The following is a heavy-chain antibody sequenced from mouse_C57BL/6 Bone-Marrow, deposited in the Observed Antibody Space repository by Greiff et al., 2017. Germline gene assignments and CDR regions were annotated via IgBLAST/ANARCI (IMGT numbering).Heavy chain of an antibody. CDR2: ISSGGSYT. D-gene: IGHD1-1*01. V-gene: IGHV5-6*01. CDR3: ARHLLRCCDY. J-gene: IGHJ2*01. Sequence: EVKLVESGGDLVKPGGSLKLSCAASGFTFSSYGMSWVRQTPDKRLEWVATISSGGSYTYYPDSVKGRFTISRDNAKNTLYLQMSSLKSEDTAMYYCARHLLRCCDYWGQGTTLTVSS. CDR1: GFTFSSYG.